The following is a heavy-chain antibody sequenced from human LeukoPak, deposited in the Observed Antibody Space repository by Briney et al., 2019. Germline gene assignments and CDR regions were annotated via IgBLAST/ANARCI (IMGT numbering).Heavy chain of an antibody. CDR3: ASSGRTGIGWFDP. CDR1: GFTFSSYG. D-gene: IGHD1-14*01. CDR2: IWYDGSNK. V-gene: IGHV3-33*01. Sequence: GGSLRLSCAASGFTFSSYGMYWVRQAPGKGLEWVAVIWYDGSNKYYADSVKGRFTISRDNSKNTLYLQMNSLRAEDTAVYYCASSGRTGIGWFDPWGQGTLVTVSS. J-gene: IGHJ5*02.